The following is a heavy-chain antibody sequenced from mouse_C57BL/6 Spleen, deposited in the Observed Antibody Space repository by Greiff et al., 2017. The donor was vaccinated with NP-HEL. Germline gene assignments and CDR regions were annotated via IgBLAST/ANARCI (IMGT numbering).Heavy chain of an antibody. D-gene: IGHD1-1*01. CDR2: IWTGGGT. V-gene: IGHV2-9-1*01. CDR3: ARNLHYYGSSYLDY. Sequence: VKLVESGPGLVAPSQSLSITCTVSGFSLTSYAISWVRQPPGKGLEWLGVIWTGGGTNYNSALKSRLSISKDNSKSQVFLKMNSLQTDDTARYYCARNLHYYGSSYLDYWGQGTSVTVPS. CDR1: GFSLTSYA. J-gene: IGHJ4*01.